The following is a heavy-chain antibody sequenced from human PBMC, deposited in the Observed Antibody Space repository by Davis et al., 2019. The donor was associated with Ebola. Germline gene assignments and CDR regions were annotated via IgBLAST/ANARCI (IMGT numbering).Heavy chain of an antibody. CDR2: ISGSGNST. CDR1: RFTFSNYA. D-gene: IGHD1-26*01. J-gene: IGHJ6*02. V-gene: IGHV3-23*01. CDR3: ARDGPVGAILYGMDV. Sequence: GESLKISCAASRFTFSNYAMSWVRQAPGKGLEWVSAISGSGNSTYYADSVKGRFTISRDNSKNTLYLQMNSLRDEDTAVYYCARDGPVGAILYGMDVWGQGTTVTVSS.